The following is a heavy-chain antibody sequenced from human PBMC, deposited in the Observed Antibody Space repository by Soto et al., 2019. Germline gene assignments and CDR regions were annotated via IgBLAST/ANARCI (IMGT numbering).Heavy chain of an antibody. CDR2: IYYSGST. D-gene: IGHD3-16*02. CDR1: GGSISSGGYY. CDR3: ARAGLSLGELSKGVAFDI. V-gene: IGHV4-31*03. Sequence: SETLSLTCTVSGGSISSGGYYWSWIRQHPGKGLEWIGYIYYSGSTYYNPSLKSRVTISVDTSKNQFSLKLSSVTAADTAVYYCARAGLSLGELSKGVAFDIWGKGKMVTVSS. J-gene: IGHJ3*02.